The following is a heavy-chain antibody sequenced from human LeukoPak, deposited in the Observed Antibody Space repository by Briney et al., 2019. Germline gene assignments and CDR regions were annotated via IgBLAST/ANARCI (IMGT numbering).Heavy chain of an antibody. Sequence: GGSLRLSCTGSGFTFSRYSMNWVRQAPGKGLEWVSFIYSDNTHYSDSVKGRFTISRDNSKNTLYLQMNSLRAEDAAVYYCARRAGAYSHPYDYWGQGTLVTVSS. CDR1: GFTFSRYS. V-gene: IGHV3-53*01. D-gene: IGHD4/OR15-4a*01. J-gene: IGHJ4*02. CDR2: IYSDNT. CDR3: ARRAGAYSHPYDY.